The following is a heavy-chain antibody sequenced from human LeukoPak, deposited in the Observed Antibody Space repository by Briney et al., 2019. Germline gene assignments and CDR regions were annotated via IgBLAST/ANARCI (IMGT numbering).Heavy chain of an antibody. V-gene: IGHV3-48*03. Sequence: GGSLRLSCAASGFTFSSYEMNWVRQAPGKGLEWVSYISSSGSTIFYADSVKGRFTLSRDHANNSLYLQMKSLRAEDTAVYYCARALGAGHNYWGQGTLVTVSS. CDR3: ARALGAGHNY. CDR2: ISSSGSTI. J-gene: IGHJ4*02. D-gene: IGHD6-19*01. CDR1: GFTFSSYE.